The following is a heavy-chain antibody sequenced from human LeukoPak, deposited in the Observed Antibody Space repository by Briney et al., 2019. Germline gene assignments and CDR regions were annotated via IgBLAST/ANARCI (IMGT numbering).Heavy chain of an antibody. CDR1: GFTFSSYA. V-gene: IGHV3-23*01. CDR3: AKISGYYYVVSEYFQH. CDR2: ISGSGGST. J-gene: IGHJ1*01. D-gene: IGHD3-22*01. Sequence: PGRSLRLSCAASGFTFSSYAMSWVRQAPGKGLEWVSAISGSGGSTYYADSVKGRFTISRDNSKNTLYLQMNSLRAEDTAVYYCAKISGYYYVVSEYFQHWGQGTLVTVSS.